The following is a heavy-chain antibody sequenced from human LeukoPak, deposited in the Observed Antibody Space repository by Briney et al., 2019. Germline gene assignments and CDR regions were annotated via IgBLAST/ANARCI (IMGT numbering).Heavy chain of an antibody. CDR2: IYSVTT. Sequence: SETLSLTCTVSGGSISSSTYYWGWIRQPPGKGLEWIGSIYSVTTSYNPSLKRRVTISVDTSKNQFSLKLTSVTAADTDVYYCARHFGSSSVSPYDYLGQGTLLTVSS. CDR1: GGSISSSTYY. D-gene: IGHD6-6*01. V-gene: IGHV4-39*01. J-gene: IGHJ4*02. CDR3: ARHFGSSSVSPYDY.